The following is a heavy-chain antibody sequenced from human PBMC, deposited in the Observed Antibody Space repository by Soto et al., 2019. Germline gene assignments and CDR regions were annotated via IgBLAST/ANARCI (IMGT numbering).Heavy chain of an antibody. D-gene: IGHD6-19*01. Sequence: SGPTLVNPTQHLTLTCPFSGFSLSTSGVGVGWIRQPPGKALEWLALIYWDDDKRYSPSLKSRLTITKDTSKNQVVLTMTNMDPVDTATYYCAHARSGWYLVPTLGYWGQGTLVTVSS. CDR3: AHARSGWYLVPTLGY. CDR2: IYWDDDK. J-gene: IGHJ4*02. CDR1: GFSLSTSGVG. V-gene: IGHV2-5*02.